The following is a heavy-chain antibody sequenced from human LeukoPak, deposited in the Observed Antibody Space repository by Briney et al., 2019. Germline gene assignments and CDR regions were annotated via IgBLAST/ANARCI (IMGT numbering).Heavy chain of an antibody. D-gene: IGHD3-3*01. CDR1: GFTFSTFY. CDR3: RSVPFGYGMDV. CDR2: ISASGDYT. J-gene: IGHJ6*02. Sequence: GGSLRLSCAASGFTFSTFYMSWVRQAPGKGLEWLSYISASGDYTLYAAFVEGRFTISRDSANESVYLEMNNLRADDTAVYYCRSVPFGYGMDVWGQGTTVIVSS. V-gene: IGHV3-11*03.